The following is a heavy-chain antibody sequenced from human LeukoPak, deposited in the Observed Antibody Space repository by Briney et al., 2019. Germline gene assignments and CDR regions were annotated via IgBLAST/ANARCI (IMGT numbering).Heavy chain of an antibody. J-gene: IGHJ6*03. CDR2: INHSGST. D-gene: IGHD2-2*01. V-gene: IGHV4-34*01. CDR1: GGSFSGYY. CDR3: ARGFEVPAAISYYHMDV. Sequence: SETLSLTCAVYGGSFSGYYWSWIRQPPGKGLEWIGEINHSGSTNYDPSLKSRVTISVDTSKNQFSLKLSSVTAADTAVYYCARGFEVPAAISYYHMDVWGKGTTVTVSS.